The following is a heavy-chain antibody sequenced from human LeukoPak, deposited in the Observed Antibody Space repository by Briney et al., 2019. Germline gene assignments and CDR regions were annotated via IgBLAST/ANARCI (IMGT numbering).Heavy chain of an antibody. J-gene: IGHJ5*02. D-gene: IGHD3-10*01. Sequence: GASVKVSCKASGYTFTGYYMHWVRQAPGQGLEWMGWINPNSGGTNYAQKFQGRVTMTRDTSISTAYMELSRLRSDDTAAYYCARADSIVWFGELSFDPWGQGTLVTVSS. CDR3: ARADSIVWFGELSFDP. CDR1: GYTFTGYY. CDR2: INPNSGGT. V-gene: IGHV1-2*02.